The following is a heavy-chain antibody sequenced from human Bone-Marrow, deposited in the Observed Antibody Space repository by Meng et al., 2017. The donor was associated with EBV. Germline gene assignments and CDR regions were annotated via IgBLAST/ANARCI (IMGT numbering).Heavy chain of an antibody. D-gene: IGHD1-7*01. J-gene: IGHJ6*04. CDR3: ARGRGLELRGNIYYGMDV. V-gene: IGHV6-1*01. CDR2: TYYRSKWYN. Sequence: QVQLQQSGPGVVKPSXTCSLTCAIFGDTASSNSATWNWIRQSPSRGLEWLGRTYYRSKWYNDYALSVKSRIIINPDTSKNQVSLQLNSVTPDDTAVYYCARGRGLELRGNIYYGMDVGGKGSTVTVSS. CDR1: GDTASSNSAT.